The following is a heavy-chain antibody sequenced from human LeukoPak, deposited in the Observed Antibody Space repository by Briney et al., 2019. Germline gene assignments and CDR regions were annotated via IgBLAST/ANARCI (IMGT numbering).Heavy chain of an antibody. D-gene: IGHD3-3*01. J-gene: IGHJ4*02. CDR2: IYYSGST. CDR1: GGSISSSSYY. V-gene: IGHV4-39*01. Sequence: SETLSLTCTVSGGSISSSSYYWGWIRQPPGKGLEWIGSIYYSGSTYYNPSLKSRVTISVDTSKNQFSLKLSSVTAADTAVYYCARQRGVEYYDFWSGYYYYFDYWGQGTQVTVSS. CDR3: ARQRGVEYYDFWSGYYYYFDY.